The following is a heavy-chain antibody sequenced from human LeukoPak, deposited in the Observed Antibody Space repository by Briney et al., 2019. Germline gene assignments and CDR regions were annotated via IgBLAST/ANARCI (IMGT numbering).Heavy chain of an antibody. J-gene: IGHJ3*02. CDR2: ISGSGGST. V-gene: IGHV3-23*01. CDR1: GFTFSSYA. Sequence: GGSLRLSCAASGFTFSSYAMSWVRQAPGKGLEWVSAISGSGGSTYYADSVKGRFTISRDNSKNTLYLQMNSPRAEDTAVYYCASSGYYDYVWGSYRPQDAFDIWGQGTMVTVSS. CDR3: ASSGYYDYVWGSYRPQDAFDI. D-gene: IGHD3-16*02.